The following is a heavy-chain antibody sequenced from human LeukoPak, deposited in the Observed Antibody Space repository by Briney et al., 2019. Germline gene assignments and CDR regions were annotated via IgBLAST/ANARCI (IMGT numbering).Heavy chain of an antibody. V-gene: IGHV3-7*01. D-gene: IGHD3-22*01. CDR1: GFTFSSYW. Sequence: PGGSLRLSCAASGFTFSSYWMSWVRQAPRKGLEWVANIKQDGSEKYYVDSVKGRFTISRDNAKNSLYLQMNSLRAEDTAVYYCARDRGYYDSSGSFWGQGTLVTVSS. J-gene: IGHJ4*02. CDR2: IKQDGSEK. CDR3: ARDRGYYDSSGSF.